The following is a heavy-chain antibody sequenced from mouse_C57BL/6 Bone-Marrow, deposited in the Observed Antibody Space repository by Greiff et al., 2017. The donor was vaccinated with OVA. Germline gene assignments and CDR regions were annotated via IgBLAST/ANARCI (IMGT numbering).Heavy chain of an antibody. CDR3: LYGNVLYAMDY. Sequence: VMLVESGAELARPGASVKLSCKASGYTFTSYGISWVKQRTGQGLEWIGEIYPRSGNTYYNEKFKGKATLTADKSSSTAYMELRSLTSEDSAVYFCLYGNVLYAMDYWGQGTSVTVSS. V-gene: IGHV1-81*01. CDR1: GYTFTSYG. CDR2: IYPRSGNT. J-gene: IGHJ4*01. D-gene: IGHD2-10*02.